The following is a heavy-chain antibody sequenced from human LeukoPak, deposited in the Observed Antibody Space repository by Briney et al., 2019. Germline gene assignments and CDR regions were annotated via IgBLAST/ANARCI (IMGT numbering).Heavy chain of an antibody. J-gene: IGHJ4*02. CDR2: IKQDGSEK. D-gene: IGHD5-24*01. V-gene: IGHV3-7*01. CDR1: GFTFSSYG. CDR3: AGDGDGYTTRSGY. Sequence: GGSLRLSCAASGFTFSSYGMHWVRQAPGKGLEWVANIKQDGSEKYYVDSVKGRFTISRDNAKNSLYLQMNSLRAEDTAVYYCAGDGDGYTTRSGYWGQGTLVTVPS.